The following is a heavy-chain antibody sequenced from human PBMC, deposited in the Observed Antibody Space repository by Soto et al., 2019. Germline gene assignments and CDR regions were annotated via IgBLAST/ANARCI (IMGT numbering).Heavy chain of an antibody. D-gene: IGHD4-17*01. Sequence: QVHLVESGGGVVQPGRSLRLSCAASGLTFSNYAMPWVRQAPGKGLAWVAFISYDGTNRCYPDSVKGRFTISRDNSKNTVYLQMNSLKAEDTAVYYCARESSSTVTTGGGGSAKDYWGQGTLVTVSS. CDR3: ARESSSTVTTGGGGSAKDY. CDR2: ISYDGTNR. CDR1: GLTFSNYA. J-gene: IGHJ4*02. V-gene: IGHV3-30-3*01.